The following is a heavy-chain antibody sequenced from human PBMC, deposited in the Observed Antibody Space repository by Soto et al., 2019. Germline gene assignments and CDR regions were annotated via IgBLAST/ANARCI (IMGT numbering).Heavy chain of an antibody. CDR1: GFTFSSYA. D-gene: IGHD2-15*01. V-gene: IGHV3-23*01. J-gene: IGHJ4*02. CDR3: AKVDVHCSGGSCYPDY. Sequence: VGSLRLSCAASGFTFSSYAMSWVRQAPGKGLEWVSAISGSGGSTYYADSVKGRFTISRDNSKNTLYLQMNSLRAEDTAVYYCAKVDVHCSGGSCYPDYWGQGTLVRVSS. CDR2: ISGSGGST.